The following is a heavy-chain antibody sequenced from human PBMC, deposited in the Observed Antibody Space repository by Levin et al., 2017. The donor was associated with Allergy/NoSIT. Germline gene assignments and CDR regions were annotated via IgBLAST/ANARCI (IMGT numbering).Heavy chain of an antibody. Sequence: PSETLSLTCGVDGGSFSSSYWSWIRQPPGKGLEWIGEINHSGTTKYNPSLKSRVTISVDTSENQISLTLSSVTAADTAVYYCAGAFASAGTDSIYVYYYGVDVWGQGTTVTVSS. J-gene: IGHJ6*02. D-gene: IGHD6-13*01. CDR3: AGAFASAGTDSIYVYYYGVDV. CDR1: GGSFSSSY. V-gene: IGHV4-34*01. CDR2: INHSGTT.